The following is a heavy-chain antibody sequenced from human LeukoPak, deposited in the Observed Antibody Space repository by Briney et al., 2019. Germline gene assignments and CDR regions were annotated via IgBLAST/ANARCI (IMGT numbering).Heavy chain of an antibody. CDR3: ARDKITEHYFDY. J-gene: IGHJ4*02. V-gene: IGHV3-66*01. CDR1: GFTVSSNY. Sequence: GGSLRLSCAASGFTVSSNYMSWVRQAPGKGLEWVSVIYSGGSTYSADSVKGRFTLSRDNSKNTLYLQMNSLRAEDTAVYYCARDKITEHYFDYWGQGTLVTVSS. CDR2: IYSGGST.